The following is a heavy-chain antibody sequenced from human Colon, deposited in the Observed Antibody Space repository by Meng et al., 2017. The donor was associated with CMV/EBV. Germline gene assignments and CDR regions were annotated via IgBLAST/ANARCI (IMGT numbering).Heavy chain of an antibody. Sequence: GGSLRLSCVGSGFTFSNSYTMHWVRQAPGRGLEWVSSVSSSSTYIYYADSVRGRFTISRDNAKNYLYLQMNSLRLEDTAFYYCARDTTAARSHYFNFWGQGTLVTVSS. D-gene: IGHD1-1*01. CDR3: ARDTTAARSHYFNF. V-gene: IGHV3-21*04. J-gene: IGHJ4*02. CDR1: GFTFSNSYT. CDR2: VSSSSTYI.